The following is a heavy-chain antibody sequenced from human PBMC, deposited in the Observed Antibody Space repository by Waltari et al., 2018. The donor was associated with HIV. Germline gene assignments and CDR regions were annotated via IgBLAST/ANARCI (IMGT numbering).Heavy chain of an antibody. CDR2: IYYSGST. CDR1: GGSISSYY. CDR3: AREERDGYRNYYYGMDV. V-gene: IGHV4-59*01. Sequence: QVQLQESGPGLVKPSETLSLTCTVSGGSISSYYWSWIRQPPGKGLEWIGYIYYSGSTNYNPSLKSRVTISVDTSKNQFSLKLSSVTAADTAVYYCAREERDGYRNYYYGMDVWGQGTTVTVSS. D-gene: IGHD5-12*01. J-gene: IGHJ6*02.